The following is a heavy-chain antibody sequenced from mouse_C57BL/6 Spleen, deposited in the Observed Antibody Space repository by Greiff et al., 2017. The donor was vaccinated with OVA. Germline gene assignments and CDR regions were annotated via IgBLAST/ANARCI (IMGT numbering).Heavy chain of an antibody. CDR3: ARSTGMGSLYYFDY. J-gene: IGHJ2*01. Sequence: EVQLQQSGPELVKPGASVKMSCKASGYTFTDYNMHWVKQSHGKSLEWIGYINPNNGGTSYNQKFKGKATLTVNKSSSTAYMELRSLTSEDSAVYYCARSTGMGSLYYFDYWGQGTTLTVSS. V-gene: IGHV1-22*01. D-gene: IGHD4-1*02. CDR1: GYTFTDYN. CDR2: INPNNGGT.